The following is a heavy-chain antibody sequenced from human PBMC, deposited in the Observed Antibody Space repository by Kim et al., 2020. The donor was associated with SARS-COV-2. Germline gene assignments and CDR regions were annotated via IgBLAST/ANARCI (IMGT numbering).Heavy chain of an antibody. CDR3: ARDKAEWLLYGYGMDG. Sequence: GGSLRLSCAASGFTFSGYTMNWVRQAPGKGLEWVSSISSRSSYIHYADSLKGRFTISRDNAKNSLYLQMNSLRAEDTAVYYCARDKAEWLLYGYGMDGWGQGTTVTVSS. J-gene: IGHJ6*02. CDR2: ISSRSSYI. CDR1: GFTFSGYT. V-gene: IGHV3-21*01. D-gene: IGHD3-3*01.